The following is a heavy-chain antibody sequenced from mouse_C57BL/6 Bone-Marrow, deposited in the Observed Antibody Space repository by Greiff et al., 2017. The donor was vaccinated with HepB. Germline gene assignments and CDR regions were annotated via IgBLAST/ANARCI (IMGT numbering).Heavy chain of an antibody. V-gene: IGHV5-17*01. J-gene: IGHJ4*01. D-gene: IGHD3-3*01. CDR3: ARQELGAMDY. Sequence: EVKLMESGGGLVKPGGSLKLSCAASGFTFSDYGMHWVRQAPEKGLEWVAYISSGSSTIYYADTVKGRFTISRDNAKNTLFLQMTSLRSEDTAMYYCARQELGAMDYWGQGTSVTVSS. CDR1: GFTFSDYG. CDR2: ISSGSSTI.